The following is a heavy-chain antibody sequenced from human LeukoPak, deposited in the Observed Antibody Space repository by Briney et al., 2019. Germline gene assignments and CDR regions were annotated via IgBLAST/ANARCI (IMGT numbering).Heavy chain of an antibody. CDR3: ARDSRYYDFWSGYLDY. CDR1: SGFISNYY. CDR2: ISTSGNT. V-gene: IGHV4-4*07. Sequence: SETLSLTCSVSSGFISNYYWSWIRQSAGKGLEWIGRISTSGNTNYSPSLKSRVTMSVDTSKNQFFLNLRSVTAADTAVYYCARDSRYYDFWSGYLDYWGQGALVTVSS. J-gene: IGHJ4*02. D-gene: IGHD3-3*01.